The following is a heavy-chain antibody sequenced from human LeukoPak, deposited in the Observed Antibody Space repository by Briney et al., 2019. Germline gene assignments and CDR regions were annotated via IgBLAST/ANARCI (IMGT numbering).Heavy chain of an antibody. CDR2: IREDGSET. D-gene: IGHD7-27*01. Sequence: PGGSLRLSCEASGFTFSRYWMSWVRQAPGKGLEWVASIREDGSETYPADSVRGRFTFSRDNAKNSLYLQMSSPRAEDTAVYYCVRSSGMTGDLHDAFDIWGRGTLVTVSS. CDR3: VRSSGMTGDLHDAFDI. CDR1: GFTFSRYW. V-gene: IGHV3-7*01. J-gene: IGHJ3*02.